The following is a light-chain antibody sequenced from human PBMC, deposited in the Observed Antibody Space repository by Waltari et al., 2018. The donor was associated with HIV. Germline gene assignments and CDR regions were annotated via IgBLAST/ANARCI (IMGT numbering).Light chain of an antibody. CDR2: GAS. CDR3: QQYHSWPLT. Sequence: EIVLTQSPASLSASPGDRVLLSCRASQSVSADVAWYKPKVGQAPRLLSFGASTRATAIPFRFGASWSGRVFSLTIDSLQSEDFAVYYCQQYHSWPLTFGQWTKVEVK. CDR1: QSVSAD. J-gene: IGKJ1*01. V-gene: IGKV3-15*01.